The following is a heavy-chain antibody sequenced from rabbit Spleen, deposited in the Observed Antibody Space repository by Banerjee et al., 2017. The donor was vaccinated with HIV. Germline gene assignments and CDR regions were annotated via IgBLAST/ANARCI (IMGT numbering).Heavy chain of an antibody. CDR2: IDPGSSGRT. J-gene: IGHJ6*01. CDR3: ARENSRDDSGVDGMDL. Sequence: QQQLVESGGGLVKPGASLTLTCTASGFSFSSSYWICWVRQAPGKGLEWIACIDPGSSGRTYYASWAKGRFTITRNTRLNTVTLQLNSLTAADTATYFCARENSRDDSGVDGMDLWGPGTLVTVS. V-gene: IGHV1S45*01. CDR1: GFSFSSSYW. D-gene: IGHD4-1*01.